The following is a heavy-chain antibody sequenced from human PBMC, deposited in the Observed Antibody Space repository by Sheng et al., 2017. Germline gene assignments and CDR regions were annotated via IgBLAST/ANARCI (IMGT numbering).Heavy chain of an antibody. Sequence: EVQLVESGGGLVQPGGSLRLSCAASGFTFSSHGINWVRQAPGKGLEWISYITGSGSTMYYADSVKGRFTISRDNAKNSLFLQMNGLTDDDTAIYYCVRYPTNVAAAGWGRYFDYWGQGTLVTVSS. CDR3: VRYPTNVAAAGWGRYFDY. CDR2: ITGSGSTM. D-gene: IGHD6-13*01. V-gene: IGHV3-48*03. J-gene: IGHJ4*02. CDR1: GFTFSSHG.